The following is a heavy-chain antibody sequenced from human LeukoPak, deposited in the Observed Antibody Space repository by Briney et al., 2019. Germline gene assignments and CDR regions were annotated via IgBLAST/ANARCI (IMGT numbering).Heavy chain of an antibody. Sequence: SETLSLTCTVSGGSISSSSYYWGWIRQPPGKGLEWIGSIYYSGSTYYNPSLKSRVTISVDTSKNQFSLELSSVTAADTAVYYCALEMATSPGGDYWGQGTLVTVSS. D-gene: IGHD5-24*01. V-gene: IGHV4-39*07. CDR3: ALEMATSPGGDY. CDR1: GGSISSSSYY. J-gene: IGHJ4*02. CDR2: IYYSGST.